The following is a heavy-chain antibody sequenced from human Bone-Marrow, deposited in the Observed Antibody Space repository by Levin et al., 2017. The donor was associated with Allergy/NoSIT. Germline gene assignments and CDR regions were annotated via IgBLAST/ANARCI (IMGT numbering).Heavy chain of an antibody. CDR1: GGSISSGSYY. J-gene: IGHJ4*02. Sequence: SETLSLTCTVSGGSISSGSYYWSWIRQPAGTGLEWIGRIYTSGSTNYNPSLKSRVTISVDTSKNQFSLKLSSVTAADTAVYYCAREARDPGIRYSGYATQGYFDYWGQGTLVTVSS. CDR3: AREARDPGIRYSGYATQGYFDY. V-gene: IGHV4-61*02. CDR2: IYTSGST. D-gene: IGHD5-12*01.